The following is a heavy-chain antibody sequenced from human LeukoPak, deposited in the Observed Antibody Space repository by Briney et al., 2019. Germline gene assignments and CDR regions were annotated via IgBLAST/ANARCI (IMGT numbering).Heavy chain of an antibody. Sequence: GGSLRLSCAGSGFTFSTYWMTWVRQAPGKGLEWVANINQDGGEKYYVDSVKGRFTISRDNAKNSLSLQMNSLRAEDTAVYYCARGPAAGSYYGAFDIWGQGTMVTVSS. CDR1: GFTFSTYW. V-gene: IGHV3-7*01. J-gene: IGHJ3*02. CDR3: ARGPAAGSYYGAFDI. D-gene: IGHD1-26*01. CDR2: INQDGGEK.